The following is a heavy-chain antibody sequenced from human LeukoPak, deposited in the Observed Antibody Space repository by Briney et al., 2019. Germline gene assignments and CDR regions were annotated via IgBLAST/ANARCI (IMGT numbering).Heavy chain of an antibody. V-gene: IGHV3-23*01. D-gene: IGHD2-2*01. CDR2: ILGGAGST. Sequence: GGTLRLSCAASGFSFSSHGMSWVRQAPGKGLEWVSGILGGAGSTYYADSVKGRFTISRDNSKNTLYLQMNSLRAEDTAVYYCAHGSMYQLDYWGQGTLVTVSS. J-gene: IGHJ4*02. CDR3: AHGSMYQLDY. CDR1: GFSFSSHG.